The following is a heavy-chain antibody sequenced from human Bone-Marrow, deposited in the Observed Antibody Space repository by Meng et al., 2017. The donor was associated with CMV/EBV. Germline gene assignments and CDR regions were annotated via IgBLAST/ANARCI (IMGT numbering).Heavy chain of an antibody. D-gene: IGHD6-19*01. J-gene: IGHJ4*02. CDR2: IRYDGSNK. CDR1: GFTFSSYG. Sequence: GESLKISCAASGFTFSSYGMHWVRQAPGKGLEWVAFIRYDGSNKYYADSMKGRFTISRDNSKNTLYLQINSLRADDTAVYYCASGVAVAGEYYFDYWGQGTLVTVSS. V-gene: IGHV3-30*02. CDR3: ASGVAVAGEYYFDY.